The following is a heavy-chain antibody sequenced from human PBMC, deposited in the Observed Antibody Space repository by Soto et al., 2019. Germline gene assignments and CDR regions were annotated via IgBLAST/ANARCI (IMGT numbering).Heavy chain of an antibody. CDR2: ISYDGSNK. D-gene: IGHD6-6*01. J-gene: IGHJ4*02. CDR1: GFTFSSYG. Sequence: QVQLVESGGGVVQPGRSLRLSCAASGFTFSSYGMHWVRQAPGKGLEWVAVISYDGSNKYYADSVKGRFTISRDNSKNTLYLQMNSLRAEDMAVYYCAKDWQLLGYWGQGTLVTVSS. V-gene: IGHV3-30*18. CDR3: AKDWQLLGY.